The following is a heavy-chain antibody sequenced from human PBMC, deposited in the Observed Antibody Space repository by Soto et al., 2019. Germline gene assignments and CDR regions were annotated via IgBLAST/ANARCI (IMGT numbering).Heavy chain of an antibody. Sequence: ASVKVSCKASGYTFTNYYLHWVRQAPGQGLEWMGIINPSGDSTSYAQKFQGRVTMARDTSTSTVYMDLSSLRSEDTAVYYCAKSTVTTSTFDYWGQGTLVTVS. CDR1: GYTFTNYY. D-gene: IGHD4-17*01. CDR3: AKSTVTTSTFDY. V-gene: IGHV1-46*01. CDR2: INPSGDST. J-gene: IGHJ4*02.